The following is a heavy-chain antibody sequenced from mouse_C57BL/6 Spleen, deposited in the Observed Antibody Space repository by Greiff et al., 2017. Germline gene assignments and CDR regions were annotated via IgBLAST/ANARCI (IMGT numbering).Heavy chain of an antibody. CDR3: ARSYYCSSSSWFAY. CDR2: IYWDDDK. Sequence: QVTLKVCGPGILQSSQTLSLTCSFSGFSLSTSGMGVSWIRQPSGKGLEWLAHIYWDDDKRYNPSLKSRLTISKDTSRNQVFLKITSVDTADTATYYCARSYYCSSSSWFAYWGQGTLVTVSA. V-gene: IGHV8-12*01. J-gene: IGHJ3*01. CDR1: GFSLSTSGMG. D-gene: IGHD1-1*01.